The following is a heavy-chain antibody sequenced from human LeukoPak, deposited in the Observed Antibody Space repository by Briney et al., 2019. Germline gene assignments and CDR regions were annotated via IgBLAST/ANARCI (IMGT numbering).Heavy chain of an antibody. D-gene: IGHD3-10*01. J-gene: IGHJ4*02. CDR2: ISYDGSNK. CDR3: AKRAEWFGESTVDY. Sequence: PGRSLRLSCAAHGFTFSSYGMHRVRQTPAKGLERVHAISYDGSNKYYADSVKGRFTISRDNSKNTLYLQMNSLRAEDTAVYYCAKRAEWFGESTVDYWGQGTLVTVSS. V-gene: IGHV3-30*18. CDR1: GFTFSSYG.